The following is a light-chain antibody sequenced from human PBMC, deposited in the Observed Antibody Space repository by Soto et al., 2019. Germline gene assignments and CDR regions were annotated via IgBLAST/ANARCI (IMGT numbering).Light chain of an antibody. V-gene: IGKV3-15*01. Sequence: EIVMTQSPATLSVCPGETATLSCRASQSVAFHLAWYQQKPGQGPRLLIYGAFTRATGIPARLSGSGSGTEFTLTISSLKSEDCAVYYCQQYKKWPPLTFGGGTKVEIK. CDR1: QSVAFH. CDR3: QQYKKWPPLT. CDR2: GAF. J-gene: IGKJ4*01.